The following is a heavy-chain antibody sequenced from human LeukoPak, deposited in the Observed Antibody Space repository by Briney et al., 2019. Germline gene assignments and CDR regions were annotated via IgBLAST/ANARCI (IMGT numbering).Heavy chain of an antibody. CDR1: GFTFSRYA. CDR3: ARSSGYSNGPPRDF. CDR2: ISSNGGST. D-gene: IGHD5-18*01. Sequence: GGSLRLSCAASGFTFSRYAMHWVRQAPGKGLESVSAISSNGGSTYYANSVEGRFTISRDNSKNTLYLQMGSLRPEDTGVYYCARSSGYSNGPPRDFWGQGTLVTVSS. V-gene: IGHV3-64*01. J-gene: IGHJ4*02.